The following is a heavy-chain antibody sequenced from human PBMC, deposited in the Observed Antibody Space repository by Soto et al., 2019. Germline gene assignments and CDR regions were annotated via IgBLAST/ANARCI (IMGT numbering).Heavy chain of an antibody. J-gene: IGHJ6*03. CDR3: AKDHDGCSSTSCYRIYYMDV. D-gene: IGHD2-2*01. CDR1: GFTFSSYA. CDR2: ISGSGGST. V-gene: IGHV3-23*01. Sequence: GGSLRLSCATSGFTFSSYAMSSVRQAPGKGLEWVSAISGSGGSTYYADSVKGRFTIPRDNSKNTLYLQMNSLRAEDTAVYYCAKDHDGCSSTSCYRIYYMDVWGKGTTVTAP.